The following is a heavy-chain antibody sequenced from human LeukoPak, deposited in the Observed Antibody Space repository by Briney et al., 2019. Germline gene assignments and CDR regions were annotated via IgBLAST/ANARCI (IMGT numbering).Heavy chain of an antibody. V-gene: IGHV3-15*01. CDR1: GFTFSNSW. J-gene: IGHJ4*02. CDR3: MSDLDN. Sequence: GVPLTLFCATSGFTFSNSWMTWVRRSKGRGLEWVGRIKTKGDGGTVDYAAPVEGRFTISRDDSKNTFYLQMNSLNTEDTAIFYCMSDLDNWGQGTLVTVSS. CDR2: IKTKGDGGTV.